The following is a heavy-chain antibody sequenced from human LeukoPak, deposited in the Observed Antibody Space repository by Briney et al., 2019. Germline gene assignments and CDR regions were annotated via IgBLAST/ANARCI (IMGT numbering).Heavy chain of an antibody. D-gene: IGHD6-19*01. Sequence: GGSLRLSCAASGFTFSSYAMHWVRQAPGKGLEWVAVISYDGSNKYYADSVKGRFTISRDNSKNTLYLQMNSLRAEDTAVYYCVGQQWLVGGVYWGQGTLVTVSS. CDR1: GFTFSSYA. CDR2: ISYDGSNK. J-gene: IGHJ4*02. CDR3: VGQQWLVGGVY. V-gene: IGHV3-30-3*01.